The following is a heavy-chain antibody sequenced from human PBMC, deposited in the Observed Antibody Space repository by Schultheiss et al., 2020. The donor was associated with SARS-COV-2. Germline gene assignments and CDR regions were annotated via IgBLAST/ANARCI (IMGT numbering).Heavy chain of an antibody. CDR3: ARDPTYDFWSGYLYYYMDV. D-gene: IGHD3-3*01. Sequence: GESLKISCAASGFTFSSYSMNWVRQAPGKGLEWVSYISSSSSTIYYADSVKGRFTISRDNAKNSLYLQMNSLRAEDTAVYYCARDPTYDFWSGYLYYYMDVWGKGTTVTASS. CDR1: GFTFSSYS. V-gene: IGHV3-48*04. J-gene: IGHJ6*03. CDR2: ISSSSSTI.